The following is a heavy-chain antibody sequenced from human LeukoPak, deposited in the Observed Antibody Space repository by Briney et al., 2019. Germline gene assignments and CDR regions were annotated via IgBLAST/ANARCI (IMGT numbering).Heavy chain of an antibody. D-gene: IGHD3-16*01. V-gene: IGHV3-74*01. J-gene: IGHJ4*02. CDR2: INNDGSST. CDR3: AKDRDVLGY. CDR1: GFTFSSYW. Sequence: GGSLRLSCAASGFTFSSYWMHWVRQAPGKGLVWVSRINNDGSSTTYADSVMGRFTISRDNAKNTLYLQMNSLRAEDTAVYYCAKDRDVLGYWGQGTLVTVSS.